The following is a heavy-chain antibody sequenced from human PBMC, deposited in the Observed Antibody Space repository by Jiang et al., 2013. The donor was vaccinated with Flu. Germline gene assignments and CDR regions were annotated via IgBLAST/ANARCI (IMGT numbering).Heavy chain of an antibody. V-gene: IGHV4-4*02. J-gene: IGHJ6*02. CDR2: SIIVGAP. CDR1: GGSISSSNW. Sequence: AVSGGSISSSNWWSWVRQPQEGLEWIGKSIIVGAPTQPSLKSRVTISVDKSKNQFSLKLSSVTAADTAVYYCARLVRGVIHYYYYGMDVWGQGTTVTVSS. D-gene: IGHD3-10*01. CDR3: ARLVRGVIHYYYYGMDV.